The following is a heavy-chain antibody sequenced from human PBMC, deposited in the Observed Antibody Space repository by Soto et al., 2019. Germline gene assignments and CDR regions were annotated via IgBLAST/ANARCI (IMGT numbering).Heavy chain of an antibody. V-gene: IGHV1-69*02. CDR3: ARARGYCSGGSCYPPQDV. CDR2: IIPILDIA. J-gene: IGHJ6*02. Sequence: QVQLVQSGAEVKKPGSSVKVSCKAYGGTFSSYPISWVRQAPRQGLEWMVRIIPILDIANYAQKFQGRVTITSDKSTSTDYMELSSLRSEDTAVYYCARARGYCSGGSCYPPQDVWGQATTLTVSS. D-gene: IGHD2-15*01. CDR1: GGTFSSYP.